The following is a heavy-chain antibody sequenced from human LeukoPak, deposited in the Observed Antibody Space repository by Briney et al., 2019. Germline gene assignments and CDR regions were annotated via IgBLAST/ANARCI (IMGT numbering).Heavy chain of an antibody. D-gene: IGHD6-19*01. V-gene: IGHV4-4*07. Sequence: SETLSLTCTVSGGSISSYYWTWIRQPAGKGLEWIGRIYTTGSTNYNPSLNSRVTMSVDTSKNQFSLKLSSVTAADTAVYYCARGRYSSGWQTKYYFDYWGQGTLVTVSS. CDR3: ARGRYSSGWQTKYYFDY. J-gene: IGHJ4*02. CDR2: IYTTGST. CDR1: GGSISSYY.